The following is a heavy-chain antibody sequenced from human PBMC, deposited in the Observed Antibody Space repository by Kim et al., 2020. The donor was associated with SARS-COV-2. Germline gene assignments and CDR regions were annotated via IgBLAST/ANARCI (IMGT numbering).Heavy chain of an antibody. CDR1: GFTFSSSA. V-gene: IGHV3-23*01. Sequence: GGSLRLSCAASGFTFSSSAMSWVRQAPGKGLQWVSTISSSGGGIYYADSVKGRFTISRDNSKNTLYLQMNSLRAEDTAVYYCANYGVDDYWGQGTLVTVSS. D-gene: IGHD4-17*01. CDR3: ANYGVDDY. J-gene: IGHJ4*02. CDR2: ISSSGGGI.